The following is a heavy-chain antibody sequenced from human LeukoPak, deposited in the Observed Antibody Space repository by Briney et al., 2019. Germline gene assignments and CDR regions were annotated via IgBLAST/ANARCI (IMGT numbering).Heavy chain of an antibody. CDR2: INTDGSTT. J-gene: IGHJ4*02. V-gene: IGHV3-74*01. Sequence: PGGSLRLSCAASGFTFSRYWMHWVRQAPGKGLVWVSRINTDGSTTSYADSVRGRFTISRDNAENTVYLQMNSLGAEDTAVYFCARDGSSTSPQFDYWGQGTLVTVSS. CDR1: GFTFSRYW. CDR3: ARDGSSTSPQFDY. D-gene: IGHD2-2*01.